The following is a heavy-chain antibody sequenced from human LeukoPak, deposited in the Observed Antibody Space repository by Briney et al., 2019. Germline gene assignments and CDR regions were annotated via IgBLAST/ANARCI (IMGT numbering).Heavy chain of an antibody. Sequence: GGSLRLSCVASGFTFITYSMNWVRQAPGKGLEWVSSISSSSDYIYYAESVKGRFTISRDNAKNSLYLQMNSLRAEDTAVYYCARDNRGWQGIAARPKRSDYYYMDVWGKGTTVTVSS. D-gene: IGHD6-6*01. CDR3: ARDNRGWQGIAARPKRSDYYYMDV. CDR2: ISSSSDYI. J-gene: IGHJ6*03. CDR1: GFTFITYS. V-gene: IGHV3-21*01.